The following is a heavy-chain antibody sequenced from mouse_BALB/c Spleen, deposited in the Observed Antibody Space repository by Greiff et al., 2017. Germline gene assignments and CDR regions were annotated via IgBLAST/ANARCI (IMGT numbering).Heavy chain of an antibody. D-gene: IGHD2-2*01. CDR3: ARVYYGYDYYAMDY. Sequence: DVMLVESGGGLVKPGGSLKLSCAASGFTFSDYYMYWVRQTPEKRLEWVATISDGGSYTYYPDSVKGRFTISRDNAKNNLYLQMSSLKSEDTAMYYCARVYYGYDYYAMDYWGQGTSVTVSS. J-gene: IGHJ4*01. CDR2: ISDGGSYT. CDR1: GFTFSDYY. V-gene: IGHV5-4*02.